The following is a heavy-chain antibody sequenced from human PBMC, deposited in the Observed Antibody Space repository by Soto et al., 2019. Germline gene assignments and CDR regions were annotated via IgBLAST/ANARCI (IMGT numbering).Heavy chain of an antibody. CDR1: GSTFSSYW. V-gene: IGHV3-7*03. J-gene: IGHJ1*01. Sequence: GGSLRLSCAASGSTFSSYWMSWVRQAPGKGLEWVANIKQDGSEKYYVDSVKGRFTISRDNAKNSLYLQMNSLRAEDMAVYYCARDPYTNSWPEYFHHWGQGTLVTVSS. D-gene: IGHD6-13*01. CDR2: IKQDGSEK. CDR3: ARDPYTNSWPEYFHH.